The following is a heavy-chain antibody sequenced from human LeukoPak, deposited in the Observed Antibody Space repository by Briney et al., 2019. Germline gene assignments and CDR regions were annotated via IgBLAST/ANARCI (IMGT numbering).Heavy chain of an antibody. J-gene: IGHJ4*02. V-gene: IGHV3-33*01. D-gene: IGHD1-7*01. CDR1: GFTFSSYG. CDR2: IWYDGSNK. Sequence: GGSLRLSCAASGFTFSSYGMHWVRQAPGKGLEWVAVIWYDGSNKYYADSVKGRFTISRDNSKNTLYLQMNSLRAEDTAVHYCARVMRYNWNYGPIGYWGQGTLVTVSS. CDR3: ARVMRYNWNYGPIGY.